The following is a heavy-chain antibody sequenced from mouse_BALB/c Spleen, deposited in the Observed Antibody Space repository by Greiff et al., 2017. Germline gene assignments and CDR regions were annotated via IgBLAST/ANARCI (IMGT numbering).Heavy chain of an antibody. J-gene: IGHJ2*01. Sequence: QVQLKESGPELVRPGVSVKISCKGSGYTFTDYARHWVKQSHAKSLEWIGVISTYYGNTNYNQKFKGKATMTVDKSSSTAYMELARLTSEDSAIYYCARGLSLYYFDYWGQGTTLTVSS. V-gene: IGHV1-67*01. CDR2: ISTYYGNT. D-gene: IGHD6-5*01. CDR3: ARGLSLYYFDY. CDR1: GYTFTDYA.